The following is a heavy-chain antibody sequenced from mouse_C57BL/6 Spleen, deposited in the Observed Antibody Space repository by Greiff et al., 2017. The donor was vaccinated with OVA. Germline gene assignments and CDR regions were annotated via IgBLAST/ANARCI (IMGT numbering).Heavy chain of an antibody. V-gene: IGHV8-12*01. CDR3: ARSRTGTRGYYFDY. CDR2: IYWDDDK. J-gene: IGHJ2*01. CDR1: GFSLSTSGMG. Sequence: QVTLKVCGPGILQSSQTLSLTCSFSGFSLSTSGMGVSWIRQPSGKGLEWLAHIYWDDDKRYNPSLKSRLTISKDTSRNQVFLKITSVDTADTATYYCARSRTGTRGYYFDYWGQGTTLTVSS. D-gene: IGHD4-1*01.